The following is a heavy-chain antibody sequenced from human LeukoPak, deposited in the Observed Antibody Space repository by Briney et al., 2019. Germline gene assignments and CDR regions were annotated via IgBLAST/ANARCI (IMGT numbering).Heavy chain of an antibody. CDR3: ARMIPPFDY. Sequence: GGSLRLSCAASGFTFSSYAMHWVRQAPGKGLEWVAVISYDGSNKYYADSVKGRFTISRDNSKNTLYLQMNSLRAEDTAMYYCARMIPPFDYWGQGTLVTVSS. J-gene: IGHJ4*02. CDR2: ISYDGSNK. CDR1: GFTFSSYA. D-gene: IGHD3-22*01. V-gene: IGHV3-30-3*01.